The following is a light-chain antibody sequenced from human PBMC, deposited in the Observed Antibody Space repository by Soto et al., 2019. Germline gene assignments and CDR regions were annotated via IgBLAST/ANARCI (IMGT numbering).Light chain of an antibody. CDR2: GVT. Sequence: QSVLTQPASVSGSPGQSITISCTGTGSDVGGYKYVSWYQQYPGKAPNLLIYGVTNRPSGVSYRFSGSKSGSTASLAISGLRDEDEADYYCSSYSTSFFYVFGTGTKVTVL. V-gene: IGLV2-14*03. J-gene: IGLJ1*01. CDR1: GSDVGGYKY. CDR3: SSYSTSFFYV.